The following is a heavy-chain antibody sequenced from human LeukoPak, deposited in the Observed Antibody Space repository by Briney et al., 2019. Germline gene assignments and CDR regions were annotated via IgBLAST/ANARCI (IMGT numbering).Heavy chain of an antibody. CDR3: ARRMYDYWSARYPLAFNF. Sequence: GGSLRLSCAASGFTFSSYDMHWVRQTPGKGLEWVALIWNNGRNPYYADSVKGRFVISRDNSKNTVFLQMNSLRADDTAVYYCARRMYDYWSARYPLAFNFWGQGTPVTVSS. V-gene: IGHV3-33*08. J-gene: IGHJ4*02. CDR1: GFTFSSYD. CDR2: IWNNGRNP. D-gene: IGHD3-3*01.